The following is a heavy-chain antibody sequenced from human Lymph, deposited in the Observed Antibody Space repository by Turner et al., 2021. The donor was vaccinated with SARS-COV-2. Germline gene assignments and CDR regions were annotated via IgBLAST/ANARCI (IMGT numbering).Heavy chain of an antibody. D-gene: IGHD3-22*01. Sequence: QVQLVGSGGGLVKPGGSLRLSCAASGFTFSDYYMSWIRQAPGKALECVSYISSSSTYTNYAYAVKVRFTISRDNAKYSMYVQINSLRAEDTAVYFCSSVLLPYYYYCMDVWGQGTTVTVSS. CDR2: ISSSSTYT. V-gene: IGHV3-11*06. CDR1: GFTFSDYY. CDR3: SSVLLPYYYYCMDV. J-gene: IGHJ6*02.